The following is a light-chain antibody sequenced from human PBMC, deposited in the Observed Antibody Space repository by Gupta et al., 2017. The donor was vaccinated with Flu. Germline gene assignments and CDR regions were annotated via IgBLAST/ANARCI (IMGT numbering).Light chain of an antibody. Sequence: SXXLTQPXSMSEAXGQTASITCGGNNIGSKGVHWYQQRPGQAPVLVVYDDNNRPSGIPERFSGSKSGNTATLTISRVEAGDEADYYCQVWDSSNDHWVFGGGTKLTVL. J-gene: IGLJ3*02. V-gene: IGLV3-21*02. CDR3: QVWDSSNDHWV. CDR1: NIGSKG. CDR2: DDN.